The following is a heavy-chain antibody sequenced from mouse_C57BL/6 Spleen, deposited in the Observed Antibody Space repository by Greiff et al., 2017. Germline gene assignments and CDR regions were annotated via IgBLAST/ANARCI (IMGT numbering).Heavy chain of an antibody. CDR2: INPYNGGT. J-gene: IGHJ4*01. CDR1: GYTFTDYY. Sequence: EVQLQQSGPVLVKPGASVKMSCKASGYTFTDYYMNWVKQSHGKSLEWIGVINPYNGGTSYNQKFKGKATLTVDKSSSTAYMELNSLTSDDSAVYYCARDGYDVDAMDYWGQGTSVTVSS. D-gene: IGHD2-2*01. V-gene: IGHV1-19*01. CDR3: ARDGYDVDAMDY.